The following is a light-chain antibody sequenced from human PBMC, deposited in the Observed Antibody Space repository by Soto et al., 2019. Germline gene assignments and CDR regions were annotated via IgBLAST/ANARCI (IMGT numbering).Light chain of an antibody. CDR2: AAS. V-gene: IGKV1-39*01. CDR1: QSIRNY. Sequence: IQMTQSPSPLSASVGDRVTISCRASQSIRNYVSWYQQKPGTAPKLLIRAASTLQSGVPSRFSGSGSGTDFTLTISSLQIEDFATYFCQQTDSTPQTFGQGTNVEI. J-gene: IGKJ1*01. CDR3: QQTDSTPQT.